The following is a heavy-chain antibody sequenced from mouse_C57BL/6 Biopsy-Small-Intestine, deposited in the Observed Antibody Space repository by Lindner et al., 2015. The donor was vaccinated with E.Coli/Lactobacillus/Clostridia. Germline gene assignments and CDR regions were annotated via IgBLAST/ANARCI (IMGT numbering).Heavy chain of an antibody. CDR2: IDPDNDGT. CDR1: GYTFTNYW. V-gene: IGHV1-14*01. Sequence: VQLQESGAELVKPGASVKLSCKASGYTFTNYWMHWVKQKPGQGLEWIGYIDPDNDGTKYNEKFYGKATLTSDKSSSTAYMELSSLTSEDSAVYYCARDGGYFPAWFAYWGRGTLVTVSA. D-gene: IGHD2-3*01. J-gene: IGHJ3*01. CDR3: ARDGGYFPAWFAY.